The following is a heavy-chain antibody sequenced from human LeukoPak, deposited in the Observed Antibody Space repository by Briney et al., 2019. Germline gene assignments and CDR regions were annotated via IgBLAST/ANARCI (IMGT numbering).Heavy chain of an antibody. CDR3: ARGILIDGWEMDYYYYMDV. CDR2: IIPIFGTA. J-gene: IGHJ6*03. V-gene: IGHV1-69*05. Sequence: GASVKVSCKASGGTFSSYAISWVRQAPGQGLEWMGGIIPIFGTANYAQKFQGRVTITTDESTSTAYMELSSLRSEDTAVYYCARGILIDGWEMDYYYYMDVWGKGTTVTVSS. CDR1: GGTFSSYA. D-gene: IGHD2-15*01.